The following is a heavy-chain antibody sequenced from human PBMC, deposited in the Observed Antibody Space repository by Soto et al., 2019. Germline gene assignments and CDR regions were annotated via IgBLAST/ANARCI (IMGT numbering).Heavy chain of an antibody. CDR1: GYTFTSYY. CDR3: ASGAAFYYDTSRY. V-gene: IGHV1-46*01. J-gene: IGHJ4*02. CDR2: INPSCGST. Sequence: ASVKFSCKASGYTFTSYYMHWVRQAPGQGLECMGIINPSCGSTSYAQKFQGRVTMTRETXXSXXXMXLXXLRXEXTAVYYCASGAAFYYDTSRYWGQGTLVTVSS. D-gene: IGHD3-22*01.